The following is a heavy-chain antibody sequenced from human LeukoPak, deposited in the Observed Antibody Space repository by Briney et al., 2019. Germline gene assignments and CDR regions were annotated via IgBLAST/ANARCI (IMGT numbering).Heavy chain of an antibody. D-gene: IGHD6-19*01. CDR2: IGTAGDS. CDR3: ARGAGTGFDY. J-gene: IGHJ4*02. Sequence: GRSLRLSCAASGFIFSSYDMHWVRQTTGKGLEWVSAIGTAGDSYYPGSVRGRFTIFRENAKNSLYLQMNSLRAGDTAVYYCARGAGTGFDYWGQGTLVTVSS. CDR1: GFIFSSYD. V-gene: IGHV3-13*04.